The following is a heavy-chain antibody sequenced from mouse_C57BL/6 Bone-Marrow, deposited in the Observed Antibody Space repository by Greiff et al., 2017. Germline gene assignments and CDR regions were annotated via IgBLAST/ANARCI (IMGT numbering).Heavy chain of an antibody. CDR2: ISNGGGST. V-gene: IGHV5-12*01. CDR3: ARGPY. CDR1: GFTFSDYY. Sequence: EVKLMESGGGLVQPGGSLKLSCAASGFTFSDYYMYWVRQTPEKRLEWVAYISNGGGSTYYPDTVKGRFTISRDNAKNPLYLQMSRLKSEDTAMYYCARGPYWGQGTLVTVSA. J-gene: IGHJ3*01.